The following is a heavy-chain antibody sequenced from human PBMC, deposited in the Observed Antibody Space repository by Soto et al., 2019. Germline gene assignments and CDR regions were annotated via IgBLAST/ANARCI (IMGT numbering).Heavy chain of an antibody. Sequence: GGSLRLSCAASGFTFSSYWMSWVRQAPGKGLEWVANIKQSGSEKYYVDSVKGRFTISRDNAKNSLYLQMNSLRAEDTAVYYCAKDREYYDSSGSAGFDYWGQGTLVTVSS. D-gene: IGHD3-22*01. J-gene: IGHJ4*02. V-gene: IGHV3-7*05. CDR2: IKQSGSEK. CDR1: GFTFSSYW. CDR3: AKDREYYDSSGSAGFDY.